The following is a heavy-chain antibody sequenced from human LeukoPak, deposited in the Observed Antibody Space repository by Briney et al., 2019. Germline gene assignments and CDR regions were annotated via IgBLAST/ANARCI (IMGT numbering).Heavy chain of an antibody. D-gene: IGHD3-10*01. J-gene: IGHJ4*02. CDR1: GFTFSSYN. Sequence: GGSLRLSCAASGFTFSSYNMNWVRQAPGEGLEWVSFISSSGSFIEYADSVKGRFTISRDNAKNSLYLQMSSLRAEDTAVYYCARRKANTDGEIAYWGQGTLVTVSS. CDR2: ISSSGSFI. CDR3: ARRKANTDGEIAY. V-gene: IGHV3-48*01.